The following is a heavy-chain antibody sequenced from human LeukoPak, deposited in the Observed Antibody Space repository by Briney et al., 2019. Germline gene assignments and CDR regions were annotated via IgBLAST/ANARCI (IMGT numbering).Heavy chain of an antibody. Sequence: GGSLRLSCAASGFTFSSYALHWVRQAPGKGLVWVSRINSDGINTSYADSVKGRFTISRDNAKNTLNLQMNSLRAEDTAVYYCARDLGQYYDTSDNWFDPWGQGTLVTVSS. CDR2: INSDGINT. CDR3: ARDLGQYYDTSDNWFDP. V-gene: IGHV3-74*01. J-gene: IGHJ5*02. CDR1: GFTFSSYA. D-gene: IGHD3-22*01.